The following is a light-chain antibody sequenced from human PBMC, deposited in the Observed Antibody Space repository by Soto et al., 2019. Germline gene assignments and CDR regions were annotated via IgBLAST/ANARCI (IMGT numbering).Light chain of an antibody. CDR2: VVS. CDR3: SSYRSGGTFV. V-gene: IGLV2-14*01. Sequence: SALTQPASVSGSPGQSIAISCTGTSSDVGGYNYVSWHQQHPGKAPKVLISVVSNRPSGVSNRFSGSKSGNTASLTISGLQAEDEADYYCSSYRSGGTFVFGSWTKVTVL. CDR1: SSDVGGYNY. J-gene: IGLJ1*01.